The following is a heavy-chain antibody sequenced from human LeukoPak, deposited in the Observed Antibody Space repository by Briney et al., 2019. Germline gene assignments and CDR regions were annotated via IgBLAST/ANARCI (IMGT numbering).Heavy chain of an antibody. CDR1: GGSISSYY. V-gene: IGHV4-59*01. Sequence: PSETLSLTCTVSGGSISSYYWTWIRQPPGKGLEWIGYIHSSGITNYNPSLKSRLTISVDTSKNQFSLKLSSVTAADTAVYYCARLIRGGATTKVSDYWGQGTLVTVSS. CDR3: ARLIRGGATTKVSDY. CDR2: IHSSGIT. D-gene: IGHD1-26*01. J-gene: IGHJ4*02.